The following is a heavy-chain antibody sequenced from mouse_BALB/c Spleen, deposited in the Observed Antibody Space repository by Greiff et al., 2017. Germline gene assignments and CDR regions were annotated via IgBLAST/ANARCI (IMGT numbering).Heavy chain of an antibody. J-gene: IGHJ4*01. CDR2: ISYSGST. D-gene: IGHD2-14*01. CDR1: GDSITSGY. Sequence: EVQLQQSGPSLVKPSQTLSLTCSVTGDSITSGYWNWIRKFPGNKLEYMGYISYSGSTYYNPSLKSRISITRDTSKNQYYLQLNSVTTEDTATYYCARYGEVRRYYAMDYWGQGTSVTVSS. CDR3: ARYGEVRRYYAMDY. V-gene: IGHV3-8*02.